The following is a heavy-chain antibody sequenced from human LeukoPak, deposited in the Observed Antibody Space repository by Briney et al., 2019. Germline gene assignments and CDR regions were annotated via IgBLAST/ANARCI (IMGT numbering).Heavy chain of an antibody. V-gene: IGHV3-23*01. J-gene: IGHJ4*02. CDR1: GFTFSSYA. D-gene: IGHD2/OR15-2a*01. Sequence: GGSLRLSCAASGFTFSSYARSWVRQAPGKGLEWVSAISGSGGSTYYADSVKGRFTISRDNSKNTLYLQMNSLRAEDTAVYYCAKGIVHYLYYFDYWGQGTLVTVSS. CDR3: AKGIVHYLYYFDY. CDR2: ISGSGGST.